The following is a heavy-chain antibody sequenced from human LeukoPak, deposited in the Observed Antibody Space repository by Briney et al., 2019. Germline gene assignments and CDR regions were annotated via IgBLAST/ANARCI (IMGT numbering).Heavy chain of an antibody. D-gene: IGHD2-15*01. CDR3: ASGTNIVVVVAATLAY. J-gene: IGHJ4*02. CDR1: GGTFSSYA. CDR2: IIPIFGTA. Sequence: SVKVSCKASGGTFSSYAISWVRQAPGQGLEWMGRIIPIFGTANYAQKFQGRVTITTDESTSTAYMELSSLRSEDTAVYYCASGTNIVVVVAATLAYWGQRTLVTVSS. V-gene: IGHV1-69*05.